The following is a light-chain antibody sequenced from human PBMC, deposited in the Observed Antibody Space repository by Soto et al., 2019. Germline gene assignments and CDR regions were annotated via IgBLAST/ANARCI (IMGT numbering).Light chain of an antibody. Sequence: QSVLTQPASVSGSPGQSITISCTGTSSDVAGYNYVSWYQQHPGKDPQLMIYDVSDRPSGVSNRFSGSKSGNTASLTIAGLQAEDEADYYCSSYTSSSPPVFGGGTKLTVL. CDR1: SSDVAGYNY. CDR2: DVS. J-gene: IGLJ3*02. V-gene: IGLV2-14*03. CDR3: SSYTSSSPPV.